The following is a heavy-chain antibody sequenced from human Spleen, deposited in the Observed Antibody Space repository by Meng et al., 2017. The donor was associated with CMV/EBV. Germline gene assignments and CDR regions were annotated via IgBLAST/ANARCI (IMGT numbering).Heavy chain of an antibody. CDR2: ISYDGSDK. CDR1: GLTFRDYV. V-gene: IGHV3-30*18. CDR3: AKDLRLGAFDI. J-gene: IGHJ3*02. Sequence: LSLTCAASGLTFRDYVLHWVRQAPGKGLEWVALISYDGSDKYYADSVKGRFTISRDNSNNTLYLQMNSLRAEDTAVYYCAKDLRLGAFDIWGQGTMVTVS.